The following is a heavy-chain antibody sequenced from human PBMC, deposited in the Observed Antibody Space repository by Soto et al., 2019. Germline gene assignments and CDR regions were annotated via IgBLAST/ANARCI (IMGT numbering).Heavy chain of an antibody. J-gene: IGHJ6*03. V-gene: IGHV3-74*01. CDR3: ARVGSPLYYYMDV. CDR1: GFTFGSYW. D-gene: IGHD1-26*01. Sequence: PGGSLRLSCAASGFTFGSYWMHWVRQAPGKGLVWVSRIHSDGSSTSYADSVKGRFTISRDNAKNTMYLQMNSLRAEDTAVYYCARVGSPLYYYMDVWGKGTTVTVSS. CDR2: IHSDGSST.